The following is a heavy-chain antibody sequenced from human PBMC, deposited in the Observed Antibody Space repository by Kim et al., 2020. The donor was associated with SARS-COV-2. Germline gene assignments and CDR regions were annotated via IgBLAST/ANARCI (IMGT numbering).Heavy chain of an antibody. CDR2: ISGDGSHE. J-gene: IGHJ4*02. Sequence: GGSLRLSYAASGFTFTCYGLHWVRQAPGKGLEWLAVISGDGSHEYYANSVKGRFTISRDNSNNTLYLQMSSLRAEDTAVYYCADPYLLDYWGQGALVTVSS. V-gene: IGHV3-30*03. D-gene: IGHD2-2*01. CDR1: GFTFTCYG. CDR3: ADPYLLDY.